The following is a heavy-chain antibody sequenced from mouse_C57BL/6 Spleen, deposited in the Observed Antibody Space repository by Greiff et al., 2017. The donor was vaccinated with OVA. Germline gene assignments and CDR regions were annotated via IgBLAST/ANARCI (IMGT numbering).Heavy chain of an antibody. V-gene: IGHV1-39*01. CDR2: INPNYGTT. J-gene: IGHJ4*01. D-gene: IGHD2-1*01. CDR1: GYSFTDYN. CDR3: ARSRGNYVLYYAMDY. Sequence: EVQLKESGPELVKPGASVKISCKASGYSFTDYNMNWVKQSNGKSLEWIGVINPNYGTTSYNQKFKGKATLTVDQSSSTAYMQLNSLTSEDSAVYYCARSRGNYVLYYAMDYWGQGTSVTVSS.